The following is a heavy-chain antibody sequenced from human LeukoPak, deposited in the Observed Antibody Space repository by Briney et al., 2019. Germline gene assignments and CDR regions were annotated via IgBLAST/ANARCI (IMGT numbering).Heavy chain of an antibody. CDR3: TTDPSGYRVGH. J-gene: IGHJ4*02. V-gene: IGHV3-15*01. CDR2: IKIKIDGGTT. CDR1: GFTFSNAW. Sequence: GGSLRLSCTASGFTFSNAWMSWVRQAPGKGLEWVGRIKIKIDGGTTDYAAPVRGRFTMSRDDSKNTLYLQMNSLKTEDTAVYYCTTDPSGYRVGHWGQGTLVTVSS. D-gene: IGHD5-12*01.